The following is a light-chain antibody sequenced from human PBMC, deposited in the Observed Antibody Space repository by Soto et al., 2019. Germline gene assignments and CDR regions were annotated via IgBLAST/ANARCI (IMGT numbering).Light chain of an antibody. J-gene: IGLJ1*01. Sequence: QSVLTQPPSMSGAPGQRLTISCNGGSFNIGAGYDVHWYQQVPGTAPKLLIYGNDNRPSGVPDRFSGSKSGTSASLAITGLQAEDEADYYCQSYGSHVSGRIHVFGSGTKVTVL. CDR2: GND. V-gene: IGLV1-40*01. CDR3: QSYGSHVSGRIHV. CDR1: SFNIGAGYD.